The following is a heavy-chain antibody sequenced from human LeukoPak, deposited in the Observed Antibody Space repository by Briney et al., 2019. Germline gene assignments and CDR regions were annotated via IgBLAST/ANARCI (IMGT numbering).Heavy chain of an antibody. Sequence: GASVKVSCKASGYTFTSYGISWVRQAPGQGLEWMGWISAYNGNTNYAQKLQGRVTMTTDTSTSTAYMELRSLRSDDTAVYYCARDPPHAVTVTTSYYYYYMDVWGKGTTVTVSS. D-gene: IGHD4-17*01. CDR1: GYTFTSYG. CDR3: ARDPPHAVTVTTSYYYYYMDV. J-gene: IGHJ6*03. CDR2: ISAYNGNT. V-gene: IGHV1-18*01.